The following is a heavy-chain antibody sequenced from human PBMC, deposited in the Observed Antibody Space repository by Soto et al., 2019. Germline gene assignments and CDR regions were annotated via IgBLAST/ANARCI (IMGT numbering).Heavy chain of an antibody. CDR1: GFTFSSYG. CDR2: IWYDGSNK. J-gene: IGHJ3*02. Sequence: GGPLRLSWAPAGFTFSSYGMRWARQAPGKGLEWVAVIWYDGSNKVYADSVKGRFTISRDNSKNTLYLQMNSLRAEDTAVYYCARDLSGDYGALDTWGQGTMVTVSS. V-gene: IGHV3-33*01. D-gene: IGHD4-17*01. CDR3: ARDLSGDYGALDT.